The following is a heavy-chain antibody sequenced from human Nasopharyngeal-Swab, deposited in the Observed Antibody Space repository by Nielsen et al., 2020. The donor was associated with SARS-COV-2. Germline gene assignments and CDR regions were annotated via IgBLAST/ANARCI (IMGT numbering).Heavy chain of an antibody. CDR2: IRGSGGST. J-gene: IGHJ4*02. V-gene: IGHV3-23*01. D-gene: IGHD3/OR15-3a*01. Sequence: GESLKISCAASGFTFSSYAMSWVRQAPGKGLEWVSAIRGSGGSTYYADSVKGRFTISRDNSKNTLYLQMNSLRAEDTAVSYYAKDMEEDWLLSPIDYWGQGTLVTVSS. CDR1: GFTFSSYA. CDR3: AKDMEEDWLLSPIDY.